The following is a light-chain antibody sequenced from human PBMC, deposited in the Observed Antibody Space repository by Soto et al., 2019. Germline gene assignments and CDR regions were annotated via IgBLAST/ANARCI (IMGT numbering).Light chain of an antibody. V-gene: IGKV1-5*01. CDR2: DAS. CDR3: QQYNSYSPT. CDR1: QSIGGW. J-gene: IGKJ1*01. Sequence: DIQMTQSPSTLSASVGDRVTITCRASQSIGGWLAWYQQKPGKAPKLLIFDASRLETGVPSRFSGSGSGTEFTLTISSLQPDDFATYYCQQYNSYSPTFGQGTKVDIK.